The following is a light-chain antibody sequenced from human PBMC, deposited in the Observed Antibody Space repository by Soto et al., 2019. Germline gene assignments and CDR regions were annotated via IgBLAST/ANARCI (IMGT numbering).Light chain of an antibody. CDR2: GNS. V-gene: IGLV1-40*01. CDR1: SSNIGAGYD. Sequence: QSVLTQPPSVSGAPGQRVTISCTGSSSNIGAGYDVHWYQQLPGTAPKLLIYGNSNRPSGVPDRFSGSKSGTSASLAITGLQAEDEADYYCQSYDSSRGVVFGTGTKVTVL. CDR3: QSYDSSRGVV. J-gene: IGLJ1*01.